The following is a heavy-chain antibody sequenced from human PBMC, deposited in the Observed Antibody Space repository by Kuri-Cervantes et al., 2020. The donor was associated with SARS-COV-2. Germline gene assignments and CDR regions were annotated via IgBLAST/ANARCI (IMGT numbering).Heavy chain of an antibody. CDR1: GFTFSSYA. Sequence: GGSLRLSCAASGFTFSSYAMSWVRQAPGKGLEWVSAISGSGGSTYYADSVKGRFAIPRDNSKNPLYLQMNSLRAEDTAVYYCAKDPASLRRQLGGSSNYYGMDVWGQGTTVTVSS. J-gene: IGHJ6*02. CDR3: AKDPASLRRQLGGSSNYYGMDV. CDR2: ISGSGGST. V-gene: IGHV3-23*01. D-gene: IGHD6-6*01.